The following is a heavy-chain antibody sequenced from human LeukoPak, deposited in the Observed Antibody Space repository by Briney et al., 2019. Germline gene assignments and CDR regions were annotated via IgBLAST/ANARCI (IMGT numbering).Heavy chain of an antibody. J-gene: IGHJ4*02. D-gene: IGHD7-27*01. CDR3: TTRVTGDFGSYFDC. CDR1: GFTFSNAW. Sequence: PGGSLRLSCAASGFTFSNAWMSWVRQAPGKGLEWVGRIKGKTDGGATDYAAPVKGRFTISRDDSQNMLYLQMNSLKTEDTAMYYCTTRVTGDFGSYFDCWGQGTLVTVSS. CDR2: IKGKTDGGAT. V-gene: IGHV3-15*01.